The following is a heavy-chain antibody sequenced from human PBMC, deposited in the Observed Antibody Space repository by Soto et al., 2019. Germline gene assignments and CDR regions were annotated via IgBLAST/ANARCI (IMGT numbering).Heavy chain of an antibody. CDR2: INSDGSST. CDR1: GFTFSSYW. J-gene: IGHJ4*02. Sequence: PGGSLRLSCAASGFTFSSYWMHWVRQAPGKGLVWVSRINSDGSSTSYADSVKGRFTISRDNAKNTLYLQMNSLRAEDTAVYYCERMGIAARFDYWGQGTLVTVSS. CDR3: ERMGIAARFDY. D-gene: IGHD6-13*01. V-gene: IGHV3-74*01.